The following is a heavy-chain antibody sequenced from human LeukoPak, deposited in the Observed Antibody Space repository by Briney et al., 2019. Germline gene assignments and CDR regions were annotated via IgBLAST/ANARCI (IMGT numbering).Heavy chain of an antibody. Sequence: GGSLRLSCAASGFTFSSYAMSWVRQAPGKGLEWVSAISGSGGSTYYADSVKGRFTISRDNSKNTLYLQMNSLRAEDTAVYYFANTNQLLYDFDYWGQGTLVTVSS. V-gene: IGHV3-23*01. D-gene: IGHD2-2*02. CDR2: ISGSGGST. J-gene: IGHJ4*02. CDR3: ANTNQLLYDFDY. CDR1: GFTFSSYA.